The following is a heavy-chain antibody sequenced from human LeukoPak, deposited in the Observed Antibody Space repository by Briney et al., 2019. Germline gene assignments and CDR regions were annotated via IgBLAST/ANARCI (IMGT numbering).Heavy chain of an antibody. CDR1: GYTFINYH. D-gene: IGHD5-24*01. CDR2: ISGHSGDT. CDR3: ARHLDGYNYGLDY. Sequence: ASVKVSCKASGYTFINYHISWVRQAPGQGLEWMGWISGHSGDTNYAPKLQGRVTMTTDTSTSTAYMDLRSLISDDTAVYYCARHLDGYNYGLDYWGQGTLVTVSS. J-gene: IGHJ4*02. V-gene: IGHV1-18*01.